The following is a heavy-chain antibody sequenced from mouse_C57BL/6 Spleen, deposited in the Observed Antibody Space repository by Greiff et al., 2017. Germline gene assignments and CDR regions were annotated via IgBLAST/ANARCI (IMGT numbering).Heavy chain of an antibody. J-gene: IGHJ2*01. Sequence: EVKLVESGGGLVKPGGSLKLSCAASGFTFSSYAMSWVRQTPEKRLEWVATISDGGSYTYYPDNVKGRSTISRDNAKNNLYLQMSHLKSEDTAMYYCARESKSSYYYGSILDYWGQGTTLTVSS. D-gene: IGHD1-1*01. CDR2: ISDGGSYT. CDR1: GFTFSSYA. V-gene: IGHV5-4*01. CDR3: ARESKSSYYYGSILDY.